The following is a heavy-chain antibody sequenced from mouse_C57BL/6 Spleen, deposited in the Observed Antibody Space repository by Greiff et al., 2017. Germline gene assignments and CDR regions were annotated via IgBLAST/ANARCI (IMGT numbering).Heavy chain of an antibody. D-gene: IGHD2-5*01. CDR2: ISNLAYSI. CDR1: GFTFSDYG. V-gene: IGHV5-15*01. Sequence: EVKLMESGGGLVQPGGSLKLSCAASGFTFSDYGMAWVRQAPRKGPEWVAFISNLAYSIYYADTVTGRFTISRENAKNTLYLEMSSLRSEDTAMYYCARTAYYSNYYYAMDYWGQGTSVTVSS. J-gene: IGHJ4*01. CDR3: ARTAYYSNYYYAMDY.